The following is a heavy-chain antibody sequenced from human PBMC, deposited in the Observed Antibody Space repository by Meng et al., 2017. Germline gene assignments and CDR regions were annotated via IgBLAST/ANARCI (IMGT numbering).Heavy chain of an antibody. CDR2: IKHSGST. J-gene: IGHJ4*02. CDR1: CGFLRGAY. CDR3: ARSSPFDRAGSFNY. Sequence: RLKCPDTLCLTCAASCGFLRGAYWAVLRLPAGNGFEQIAEIKHSGSTDYNRSSTSQDTMSLDTTHTHLSLKFISLTAADPAVYYSARSSPFDRAGSFNYWGQGTLVTVSS. V-gene: IGHV4-34*01. D-gene: IGHD5-24*01.